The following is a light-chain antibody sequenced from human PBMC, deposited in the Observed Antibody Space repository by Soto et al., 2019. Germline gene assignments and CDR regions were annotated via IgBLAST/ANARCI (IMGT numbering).Light chain of an antibody. V-gene: IGKV1-5*03. CDR1: QSISSW. Sequence: DIQMTQSPSTLSASVGDRVTITCRASQSISSWLAWYQQKPGKAPKLLNYKGFNLESGVPSRFSGSGSGTEFTLTISSLQPDDFATYYCQQYNSYSYTFGQGTKLEIK. CDR2: KGF. CDR3: QQYNSYSYT. J-gene: IGKJ2*01.